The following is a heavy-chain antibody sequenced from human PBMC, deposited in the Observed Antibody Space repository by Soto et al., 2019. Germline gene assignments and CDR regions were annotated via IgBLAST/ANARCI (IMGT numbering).Heavy chain of an antibody. V-gene: IGHV6-1*01. CDR1: GDSVSINSAA. D-gene: IGHD1-26*01. J-gene: IGHJ6*02. CDR2: TYYRSKWYN. Sequence: SQTLSLTCAISGDSVSINSAAWNLIRQSPSRGLEWLGRTYYRSKWYNDYAVSVKSRITINPDTSKNQFSLQLNSVTPEDTAVYYCARAGAVPGHYYYYYGMDVWGQGTTVTVSS. CDR3: ARAGAVPGHYYYYYGMDV.